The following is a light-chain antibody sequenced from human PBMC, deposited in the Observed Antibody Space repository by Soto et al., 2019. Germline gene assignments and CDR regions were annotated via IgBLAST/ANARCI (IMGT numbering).Light chain of an antibody. V-gene: IGKV3-20*01. CDR3: QLHGDSPRT. J-gene: IGKJ1*01. Sequence: PGEGATLSCRASQSVSTYLAWYPQRPGQAPLFLISGASCRATGIPDRFSDCGPRTDFTLTRTRLETADFALYSCQLHGDSPRTFGRGTKVDIK. CDR2: GAS. CDR1: QSVSTY.